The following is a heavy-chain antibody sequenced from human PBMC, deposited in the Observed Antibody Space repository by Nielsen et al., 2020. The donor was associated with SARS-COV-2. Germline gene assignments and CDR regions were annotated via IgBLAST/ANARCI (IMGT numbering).Heavy chain of an antibody. CDR1: GYTFTTNA. D-gene: IGHD2-8*02. Sequence: ALVKVSCKSSGYTFTTNAIHWVRQAPGQWLEWMGWINTGNGNTKYSQRYQGRVTFTRDTSASTAHMELASLNSEDTAMYYCARETGRGTLSGTERYFDFWGQGTLVTVSS. V-gene: IGHV1-3*04. CDR3: ARETGRGTLSGTERYFDF. CDR2: INTGNGNT. J-gene: IGHJ4*02.